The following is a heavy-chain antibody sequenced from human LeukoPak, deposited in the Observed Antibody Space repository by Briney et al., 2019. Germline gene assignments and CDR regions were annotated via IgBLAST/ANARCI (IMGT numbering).Heavy chain of an antibody. D-gene: IGHD2-15*01. V-gene: IGHV1-2*02. J-gene: IGHJ3*02. CDR1: GYTFTDYY. CDR3: ARDGVGRNCSGGSCYDHDAFDI. Sequence: ASVKVSCKASGYTFTDYYIHWVRQAPGQGPEWMGWINCNAGDTKSAQTFQDRVTMTRDTSITTIYMGLSRLTSDDTAVYYCARDGVGRNCSGGSCYDHDAFDIWGQGTMVTVSS. CDR2: INCNAGDT.